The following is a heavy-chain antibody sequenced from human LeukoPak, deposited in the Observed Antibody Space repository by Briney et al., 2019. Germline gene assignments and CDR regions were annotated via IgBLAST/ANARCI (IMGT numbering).Heavy chain of an antibody. V-gene: IGHV4-59*08. J-gene: IGHJ4*02. Sequence: SETLSLTCTVSGGSISSNYWSWIRQPPGKGLEWIGYIYYSGSTNYNPSLKSRVTISVDTSKNQFSLKLSSVTAADTAVYYCARNDGYFDYWGQGTLVTVSS. CDR2: IYYSGST. CDR3: ARNDGYFDY. CDR1: GGSISSNY.